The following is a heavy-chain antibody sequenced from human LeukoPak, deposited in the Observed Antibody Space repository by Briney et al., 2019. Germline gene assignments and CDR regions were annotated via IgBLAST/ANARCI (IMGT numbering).Heavy chain of an antibody. CDR2: INPNSGGI. Sequence: ASVKVSCKASGYTFTGYYMHWVRQAPGQGLEWMGWINPNSGGINYAQKFQGRVTMTRDTSISTAYMELSRLRSDDTAVYYCATTYSSSWSIDYWGQGTLVTVSS. D-gene: IGHD6-13*01. J-gene: IGHJ4*02. V-gene: IGHV1-2*02. CDR1: GYTFTGYY. CDR3: ATTYSSSWSIDY.